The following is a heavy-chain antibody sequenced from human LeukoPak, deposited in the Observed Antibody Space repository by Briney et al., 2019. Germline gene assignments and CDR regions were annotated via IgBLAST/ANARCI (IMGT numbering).Heavy chain of an antibody. CDR2: ISGSGGST. CDR1: GFTFSSYA. J-gene: IGHJ4*02. V-gene: IGHV3-23*01. Sequence: GGSLRLSCAASGFTFSSYAMSWVRQAPGKGLEWVSAISGSGGSTYYADSVKGRFTISRDNSKNTLYLQMNSLRAEDTAVYYCAKAVVRGVIGGGFDYWGQGTLVTVSS. D-gene: IGHD3-10*01. CDR3: AKAVVRGVIGGGFDY.